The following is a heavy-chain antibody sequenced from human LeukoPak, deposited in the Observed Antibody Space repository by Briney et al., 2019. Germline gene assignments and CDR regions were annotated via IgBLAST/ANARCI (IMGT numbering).Heavy chain of an antibody. J-gene: IGHJ6*02. CDR1: GGSISSSSYY. Sequence: PSETLSLTCTVSGGSISSSSYYWGWIRQPPGKGLEWIGSIYYSGSTYYNPSLKSRVTISVDTSKNQFSLKLSSVTAADTAVYYCARGRRYFDWLSSYYYYGMDVWGQGTTVTVSS. CDR3: ARGRRYFDWLSSYYYYGMDV. D-gene: IGHD3-9*01. CDR2: IYYSGST. V-gene: IGHV4-39*01.